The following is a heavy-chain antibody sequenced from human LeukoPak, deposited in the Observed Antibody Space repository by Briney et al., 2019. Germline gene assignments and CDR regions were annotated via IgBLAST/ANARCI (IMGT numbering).Heavy chain of an antibody. J-gene: IGHJ4*02. CDR2: IRYDGRSE. D-gene: IGHD1-26*01. CDR3: ARTRLGTSTSFYFDL. V-gene: IGHV3-30*02. Sequence: GGSLRLSCAASGFTFSSYGMHWVRQAPGKGLEWVALIRYDGRSEYYSGYMQGRFTISRDNSKNNLFLNMNNLGPEDTAVYFCARTRLGTSTSFYFDLWGQGTLVTVSS. CDR1: GFTFSSYG.